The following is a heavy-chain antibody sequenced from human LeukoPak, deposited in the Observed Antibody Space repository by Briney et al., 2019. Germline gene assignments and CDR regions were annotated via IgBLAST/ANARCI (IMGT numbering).Heavy chain of an antibody. V-gene: IGHV4-38-2*02. CDR1: GYSINNGYY. CDR2: IYHSGST. CDR3: AREGGGAAAGSYYFDY. J-gene: IGHJ4*02. D-gene: IGHD6-13*01. Sequence: SETLSLTCTVSGYSINNGYYWGWIRQPPGKGLEWIGSIYHSGSTYYNPSLKSRVTISVDTSKNQFSLKLSSVTAADTAVYYCAREGGGAAAGSYYFDYWGQGTLVTVSS.